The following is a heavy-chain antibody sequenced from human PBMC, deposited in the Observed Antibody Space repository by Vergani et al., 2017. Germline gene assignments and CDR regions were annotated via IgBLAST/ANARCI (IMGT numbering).Heavy chain of an antibody. J-gene: IGHJ6*02. CDR2: ISGSGGST. D-gene: IGHD1-26*01. Sequence: EVQLLESGGGLVQPGGSLRLSCAASGFTFSSYAMSWVRQAPGKGLEWVSAISGSGGSTYYADSVKGRFTISRDNSKNTMYLQMNSLRAEDTAVYYCAGATDYYYYGMDVWGQGTTVTVSS. V-gene: IGHV3-23*01. CDR3: AGATDYYYYGMDV. CDR1: GFTFSSYA.